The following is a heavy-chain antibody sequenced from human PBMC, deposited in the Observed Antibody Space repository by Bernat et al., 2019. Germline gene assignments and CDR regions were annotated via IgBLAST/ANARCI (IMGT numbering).Heavy chain of an antibody. CDR1: GFTVSTNY. V-gene: IGHV3-53*01. Sequence: EVQLVESGGGLIHPGGSLRLSCAASGFTVSTNYMSWVRQAPGKGLEWVPVIYSGDSTYYAGSVKGRYPISRDNSKNTVFLQLSSLRAEDTAVYYCAGEATYYDSFTGYYNHYYYMGVWGKGTTVTVSS. J-gene: IGHJ6*03. CDR2: IYSGDST. CDR3: AGEATYYDSFTGYYNHYYYMGV. D-gene: IGHD3-9*01.